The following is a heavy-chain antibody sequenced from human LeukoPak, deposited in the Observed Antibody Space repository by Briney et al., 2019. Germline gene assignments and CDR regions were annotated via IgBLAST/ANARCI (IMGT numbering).Heavy chain of an antibody. CDR2: IIPIFGTA. Sequence: ASVKVSCKASGGTFSSYAISWVRQAPGQGLEWMGGIIPIFGTANYAQKFQGRVTITTDESTSTAYMELSSLRSEDTAVYYCMRSLGYCSSTSCYEVGMDVWGKGTTVTVSS. D-gene: IGHD2-2*01. J-gene: IGHJ6*04. V-gene: IGHV1-69*05. CDR3: MRSLGYCSSTSCYEVGMDV. CDR1: GGTFSSYA.